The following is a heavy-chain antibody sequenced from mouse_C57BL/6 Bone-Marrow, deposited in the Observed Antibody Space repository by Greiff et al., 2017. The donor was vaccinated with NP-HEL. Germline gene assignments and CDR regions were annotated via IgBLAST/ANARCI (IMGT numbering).Heavy chain of an antibody. J-gene: IGHJ4*01. D-gene: IGHD2-13*01. CDR1: GYTFTDYY. CDR3: ARTGDRDAMDY. CDR2: INPYNGGT. V-gene: IGHV1-19*01. Sequence: EVQLHQSGPVLVKPGASVKMSCKASGYTFTDYYMNWVKQSHGKSLEWIGVINPYNGGTSYNQKFKGKATLTVDKSSSTAYMELNSLTSEDSAVYYCARTGDRDAMDYWGQGTSVTVSS.